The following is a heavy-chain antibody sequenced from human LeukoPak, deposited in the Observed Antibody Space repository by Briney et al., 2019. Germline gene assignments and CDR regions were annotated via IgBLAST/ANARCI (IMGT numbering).Heavy chain of an antibody. J-gene: IGHJ4*02. Sequence: TGGPLRLSCAASGFTFSSYGMSWARQAPGKGLEWVSVISGSGGTTYYADSVRGRFTISRDNSENTLYLQMNSLRAEDTAVYHCAKGGGSYYYYFDYWGQGTLVTVSA. CDR3: AKGGGSYYYYFDY. CDR2: ISGSGGTT. D-gene: IGHD1-26*01. CDR1: GFTFSSYG. V-gene: IGHV3-23*01.